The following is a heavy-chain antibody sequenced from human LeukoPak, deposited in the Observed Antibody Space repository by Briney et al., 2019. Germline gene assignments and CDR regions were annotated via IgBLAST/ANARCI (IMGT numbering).Heavy chain of an antibody. J-gene: IGHJ4*02. D-gene: IGHD1-26*01. CDR1: GFTFSSSW. CDR3: AKDTVGVLDY. CDR2: IKQDESER. V-gene: IGHV3-7*04. Sequence: GGSLRLSCAASGFTFSSSWMSWVRQAPGKGLEWVANIKQDESERHYVDSVKGRFTISRDNAKNSLYLQRNSLRPEDTAVYYCAKDTVGVLDYWGQGILVAVSS.